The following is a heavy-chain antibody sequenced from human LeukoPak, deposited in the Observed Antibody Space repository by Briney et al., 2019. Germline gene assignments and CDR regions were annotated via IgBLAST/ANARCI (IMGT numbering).Heavy chain of an antibody. V-gene: IGHV3-23*01. Sequence: PGGSLRLSCAASGITFITSAMSWVRQAPGKGLEWVSAISGSGGSTYYADSVKGRLTISRDNSKNTLHLQMNSLRVEDTAVYYCAKLLRRTVVPYYDYWGQGTLVTVSS. J-gene: IGHJ4*02. CDR2: ISGSGGST. CDR3: AKLLRRTVVPYYDY. D-gene: IGHD6-6*01. CDR1: GITFITSA.